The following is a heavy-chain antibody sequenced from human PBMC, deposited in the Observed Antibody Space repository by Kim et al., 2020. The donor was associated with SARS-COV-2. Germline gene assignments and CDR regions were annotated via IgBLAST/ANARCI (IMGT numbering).Heavy chain of an antibody. V-gene: IGHV3-53*01. J-gene: IGHJ4*01. CDR1: GFSVSSNS. Sequence: GGSLRLSCAASGFSVSSNSMSWVRQAPGKGLECVLVIYSGVCTYYADSVKGRFTISRDNSKNTLLLHMNSLRAEDTAVYYCAREGLGCISTSYYFDYWGHGTLVTVSS. CDR3: AREGLGCISTSYYFDY. D-gene: IGHD2-2*01. CDR2: IYSGVCT.